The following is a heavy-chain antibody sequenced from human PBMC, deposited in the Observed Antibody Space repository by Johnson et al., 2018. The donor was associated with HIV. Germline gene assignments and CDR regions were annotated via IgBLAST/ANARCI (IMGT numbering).Heavy chain of an antibody. CDR3: VKEASRGTVTQAPDAFDI. V-gene: IGHV3-66*02. CDR1: GFSVSSKY. D-gene: IGHD4-17*01. CDR2: IYSGGST. J-gene: IGHJ3*02. Sequence: MQLVESGGGLVQPGGSLRLSCAASGFSVSSKYMSWVRQAPGKGLEWVSVIYSGGSTYYADSVKGRFTISRDNSKNMLYLQMNSLRVEDTAVYYCVKEASRGTVTQAPDAFDIWGQGTVVTVSS.